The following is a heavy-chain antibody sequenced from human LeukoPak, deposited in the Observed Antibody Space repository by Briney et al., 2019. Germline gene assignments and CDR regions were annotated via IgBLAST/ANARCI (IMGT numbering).Heavy chain of an antibody. CDR1: GFTFSSYG. CDR2: ISYDGSNK. J-gene: IGHJ4*02. CDR3: ARIVVVPAATRSYDY. Sequence: QPGGSLRLSCAASGFTFSSYGMHWVRQAPGKGLEWVAVISYDGSNKYYADSVKGRFTISRDNSKNTLYLQMNSLRAEDTAVYHCARIVVVPAATRSYDYWGQGTLVTVFS. V-gene: IGHV3-30*03. D-gene: IGHD2-2*01.